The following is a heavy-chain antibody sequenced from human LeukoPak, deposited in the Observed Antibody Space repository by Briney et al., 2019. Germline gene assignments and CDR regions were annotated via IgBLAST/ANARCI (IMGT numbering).Heavy chain of an antibody. Sequence: GGSLRLSCAASGFTFSSYAMHWVRQAPGKGLGWVAVISYDGSNKYYADSVKGRFTISRDNSKNTLYLQMNSLRAEDTAVYYCARDPNPYDSSGYYYNWYFDYWGQGTLVTVSS. V-gene: IGHV3-30*04. J-gene: IGHJ4*02. CDR2: ISYDGSNK. D-gene: IGHD3-22*01. CDR3: ARDPNPYDSSGYYYNWYFDY. CDR1: GFTFSSYA.